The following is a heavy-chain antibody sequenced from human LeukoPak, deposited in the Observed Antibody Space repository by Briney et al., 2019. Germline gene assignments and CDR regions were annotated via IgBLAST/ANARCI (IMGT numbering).Heavy chain of an antibody. V-gene: IGHV1-69*05. Sequence: GSSVKVSCKAYGCTFSSYAISWVRQAPGQGLEWMGGMIPIFGTSNYAQKFQGRVTITTDESTSTDYMELSSLRSEDTAVYYSAIRPILRYSGWFDPWGQGTLVTVSS. D-gene: IGHD3-9*01. J-gene: IGHJ5*02. CDR2: MIPIFGTS. CDR3: AIRPILRYSGWFDP. CDR1: GCTFSSYA.